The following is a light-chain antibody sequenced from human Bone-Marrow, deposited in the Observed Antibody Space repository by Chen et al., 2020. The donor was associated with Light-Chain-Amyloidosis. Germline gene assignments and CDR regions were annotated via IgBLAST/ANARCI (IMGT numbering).Light chain of an antibody. V-gene: IGLV3-21*02. J-gene: IGLJ3*02. CDR1: NIGSTS. Sequence: SYVLTQPSSVSVAPGQTATIACGGNNIGSTSVHWYQQTPGQAPLLDVYDDSDRPSGIPERVSGSNSGNTATLTISRVEAGDEADDDCQVWGRGSDRPVFGGGTKLTVL. CDR2: DDS. CDR3: QVWGRGSDRPV.